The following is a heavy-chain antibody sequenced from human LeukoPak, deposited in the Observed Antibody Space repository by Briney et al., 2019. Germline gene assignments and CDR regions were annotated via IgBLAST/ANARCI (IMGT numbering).Heavy chain of an antibody. Sequence: GGSLRLSCAASGFTFSSYSMNLVRQAPGKGLEWVSYISSSSSTIYYADSVKGRFTISRDNAKNSLYLQMNSLRAEDTAVYYCARDERWLEFDYWGQGTLVTVSS. CDR1: GFTFSSYS. CDR2: ISSSSSTI. J-gene: IGHJ4*02. D-gene: IGHD5-24*01. CDR3: ARDERWLEFDY. V-gene: IGHV3-48*01.